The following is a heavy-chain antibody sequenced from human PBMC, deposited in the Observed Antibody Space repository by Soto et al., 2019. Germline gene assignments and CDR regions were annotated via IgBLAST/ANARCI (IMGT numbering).Heavy chain of an antibody. D-gene: IGHD3-22*01. V-gene: IGHV4-31*03. CDR3: ASTDSSGYYFVY. Sequence: QVQLQESGPGLVKPSQTLSLTCTVSGDFISSGSYYWSWIRQLPGKGLEWIGYIYSSGSTYYKPSLKRRITISLDTSKNQFSLNLSSVTAADTGVYYCASTDSSGYYFVYWGQGTLVTVFS. CDR2: IYSSGST. J-gene: IGHJ4*02. CDR1: GDFISSGSYY.